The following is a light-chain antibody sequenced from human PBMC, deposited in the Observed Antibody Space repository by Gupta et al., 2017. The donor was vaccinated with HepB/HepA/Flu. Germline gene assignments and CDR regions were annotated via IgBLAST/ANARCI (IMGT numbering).Light chain of an antibody. J-gene: IGLJ2*01. V-gene: IGLV1-47*02. CDR1: SSNIGSNY. CDR2: SNN. CDR3: SAWDDSLSGYFV. Sequence: QSVLTQPPSASGTPGQRVTISCSGSSSNIGSNYVYWYQQLPGTAPKLLIFSNNRRPSGVPDRFSCATSCASASPVTSGRRSEDEADDYWSAWDDSLSGYFVFGGGTKVTVL.